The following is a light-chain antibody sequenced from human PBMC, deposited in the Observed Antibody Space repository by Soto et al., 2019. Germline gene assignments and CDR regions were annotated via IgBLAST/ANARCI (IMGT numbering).Light chain of an antibody. J-gene: IGKJ1*01. CDR3: QQYNSYSPTWT. Sequence: DIQMTQSPSTLSASVGDRVTITCRASQSISSWLAWYQQKPGNAPKLLIYDASSLESGVPSRFIGSGSGTEFTLTISSLQPDDFATYYCQQYNSYSPTWTFGQGTKVEIK. V-gene: IGKV1-5*01. CDR2: DAS. CDR1: QSISSW.